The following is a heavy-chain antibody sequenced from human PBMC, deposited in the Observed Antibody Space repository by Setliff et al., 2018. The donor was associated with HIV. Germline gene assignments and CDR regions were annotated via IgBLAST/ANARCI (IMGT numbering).Heavy chain of an antibody. CDR1: GYTFTSYD. Sequence: ASVKVSCKASGYTFTSYDISWVRQAPGQGLEWMGWISAYNGNTNYAQKLQGRVTMTTDTSTSTAYMELSSLRSEDTAVYYCARDGQRGQAGGWLADPDAFDIWGQGTMVTVSS. J-gene: IGHJ3*02. CDR3: ARDGQRGQAGGWLADPDAFDI. V-gene: IGHV1-18*01. D-gene: IGHD6-19*01. CDR2: ISAYNGNT.